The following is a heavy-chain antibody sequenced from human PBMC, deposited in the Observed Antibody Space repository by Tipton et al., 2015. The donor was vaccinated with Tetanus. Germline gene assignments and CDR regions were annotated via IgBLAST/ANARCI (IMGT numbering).Heavy chain of an antibody. D-gene: IGHD3-16*01. CDR2: IYYSGST. CDR3: ARTWGVWVTSIDACDI. V-gene: IGHV4-39*01. Sequence: LVKPTETLSLTCTVSGGSISTRNYFWGWIRQAPGKGLEWIGNIYYSGSTDYNPSLKSRVAISVDTSKNQFSLKLSSVTAADTAVYYCARTWGVWVTSIDACDIWGQGTKVAVSS. CDR1: GGSISTRNYF. J-gene: IGHJ3*02.